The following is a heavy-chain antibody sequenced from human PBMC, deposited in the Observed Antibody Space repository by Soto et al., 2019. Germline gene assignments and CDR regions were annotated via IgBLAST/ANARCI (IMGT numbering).Heavy chain of an antibody. D-gene: IGHD3-10*01. CDR1: GFTFSSYS. J-gene: IGHJ5*02. CDR3: AKWRARITMVRGVPS. V-gene: IGHV3-21*04. Sequence: PGGSLRLSCAASGFTFSSYSMNWVRQAPGKGLEWVSSISSSSSYIYYADSVKGRFTISRDNSKNQLYLQMNSLRAEDTAVYYCAKWRARITMVRGVPSWGQGTLVTVSS. CDR2: ISSSSSYI.